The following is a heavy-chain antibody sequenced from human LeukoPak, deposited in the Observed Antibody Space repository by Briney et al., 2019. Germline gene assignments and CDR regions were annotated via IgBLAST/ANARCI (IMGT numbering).Heavy chain of an antibody. D-gene: IGHD5-12*01. J-gene: IGHJ4*02. CDR1: GGSISTSY. V-gene: IGHV4-59*08. Sequence: PSETLSLTCTVSGGSISTSYWSWVRQPPGKGLGCIGYNYYSGSTNYNPSLKSRATISVDTSNNQFSLKLTSVTAADTAVYYCARSSGYDAYYFDYLGQGTLVTVSS. CDR2: NYYSGST. CDR3: ARSSGYDAYYFDY.